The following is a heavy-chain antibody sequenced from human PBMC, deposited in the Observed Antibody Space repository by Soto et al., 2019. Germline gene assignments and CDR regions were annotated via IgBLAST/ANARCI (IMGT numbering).Heavy chain of an antibody. V-gene: IGHV1-8*01. CDR2: MNPNSGNT. CDR3: ARCPPFSSSWYIFMDV. J-gene: IGHJ6*03. CDR1: GYTFTSYD. Sequence: QVQLVQSGAEVKKPGASVKVSCKASGYTFTSYDINWVRQATGQGLEWMGWMNPNSGNTGYAQKFQGRVNMTRNTPISTAYMELSCLRAEDTAVYYCARCPPFSSSWYIFMDVWGKGTTVTVSS. D-gene: IGHD6-13*01.